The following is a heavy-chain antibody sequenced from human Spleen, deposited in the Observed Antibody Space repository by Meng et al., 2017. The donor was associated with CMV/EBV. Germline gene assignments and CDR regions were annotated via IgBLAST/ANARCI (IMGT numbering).Heavy chain of an antibody. V-gene: IGHV4-39*07. CDR1: GGSISSSSYY. D-gene: IGHD1-26*01. CDR3: ARRSGSYYYYGMDV. Sequence: GSLRLSCTVSGGSISSSSYYWGWIRQPPGKGLEWIGSIYYSGSTNYNPSLKSRVTISVDTSKNQFSLKLSSVTAADTAVYYCARRSGSYYYYGMDVWGQGTTVTVSS. CDR2: IYYSGST. J-gene: IGHJ6*02.